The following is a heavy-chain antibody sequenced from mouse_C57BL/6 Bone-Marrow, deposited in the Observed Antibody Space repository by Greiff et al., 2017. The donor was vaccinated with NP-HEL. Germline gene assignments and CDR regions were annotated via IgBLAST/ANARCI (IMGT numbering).Heavy chain of an antibody. CDR3: ARHYYDYFYAMDY. D-gene: IGHD2-4*01. J-gene: IGHJ4*01. Sequence: EVQVVESGGGLVKPGGSLKLSCAASGFTFSSYTMSWVRQTPEKRLEWVATISGGGGNTYYPDSVKGRFTISRDNAKNTLYLQMSSLRSEDTALYYCARHYYDYFYAMDYWGQGTSVTVSS. V-gene: IGHV5-9*01. CDR1: GFTFSSYT. CDR2: ISGGGGNT.